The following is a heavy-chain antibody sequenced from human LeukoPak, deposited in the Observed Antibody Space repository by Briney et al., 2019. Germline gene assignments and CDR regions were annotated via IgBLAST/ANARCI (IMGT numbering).Heavy chain of an antibody. D-gene: IGHD1-1*01. CDR2: IYYSGST. V-gene: IGHV4-59*01. CDR3: ARDPANWNDGAFDI. Sequence: SETLSLTCTVSGGSISSYYWSWIRQPPGKGLEWIGYIYYSGSTNYNPSLKSRVTISVGTSKNQFSLKLSSVTAADTAVYYCARDPANWNDGAFDIWGQGTMVTVSS. CDR1: GGSISSYY. J-gene: IGHJ3*02.